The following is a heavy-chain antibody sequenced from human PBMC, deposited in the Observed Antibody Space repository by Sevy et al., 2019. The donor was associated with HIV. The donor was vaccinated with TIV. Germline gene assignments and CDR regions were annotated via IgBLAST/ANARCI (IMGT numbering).Heavy chain of an antibody. V-gene: IGHV1-8*01. CDR2: MNPNSGNT. J-gene: IGHJ6*02. D-gene: IGHD6-19*01. Sequence: ASVKVSCKASGYTFTSYDINWVRQATGQGLEWMGWMNPNSGNTGYAQKFQGRVTMTRNTSISTAYMELSSLRSEDTAVYYCARGRYRIAVAGTYYYYGMDVWGQGTTVTVSS. CDR1: GYTFTSYD. CDR3: ARGRYRIAVAGTYYYYGMDV.